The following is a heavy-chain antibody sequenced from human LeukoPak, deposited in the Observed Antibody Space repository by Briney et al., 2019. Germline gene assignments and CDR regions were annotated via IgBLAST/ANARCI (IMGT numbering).Heavy chain of an antibody. D-gene: IGHD5-12*01. J-gene: IGHJ4*02. CDR3: ARDWDSGYDTYYFDY. CDR2: ISSSGSTM. CDR1: GFTFRTYE. Sequence: NPGGSLRLSCVASGFTFRTYEMNWVRQAPGKGLEWVSYISSSGSTMYYADSVKGRFTISRDNAKNSLYLQMNSLRAEDTAIYYCARDWDSGYDTYYFDYWGQGTLVTVSS. V-gene: IGHV3-48*03.